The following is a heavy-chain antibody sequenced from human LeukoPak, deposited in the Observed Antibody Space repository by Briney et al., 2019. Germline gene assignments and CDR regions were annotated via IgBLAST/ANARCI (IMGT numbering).Heavy chain of an antibody. J-gene: IGHJ4*02. Sequence: GGSLRLSCAASGFTFSSYDMHWVRQPRGKGLEWVSAIGTAGDTYYPGSVKGRFTISRENAKNSLYLQMNSLRAGDTAVYYCVRGTGYSACDYDFDYWGQGTLVTVSS. CDR1: GFTFSSYD. D-gene: IGHD5-12*01. CDR2: IGTAGDT. V-gene: IGHV3-13*04. CDR3: VRGTGYSACDYDFDY.